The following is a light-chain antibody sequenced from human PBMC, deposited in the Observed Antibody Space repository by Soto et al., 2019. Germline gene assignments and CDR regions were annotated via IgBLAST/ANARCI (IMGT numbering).Light chain of an antibody. CDR1: SSDIGTYKR. V-gene: IGLV2-18*01. J-gene: IGLJ1*01. CDR2: EVS. CDR3: AAWDDSLSGPSYV. Sequence: QSVLTQPPSVSGSPGQSVTISCTGTSSDIGTYKRVSWYQQPPGTAPKLMIYEVSNRPSGVPDRFSGSKSGTSASLAISGLRSEDEADYYCAAWDDSLSGPSYVFGTGTKLTVL.